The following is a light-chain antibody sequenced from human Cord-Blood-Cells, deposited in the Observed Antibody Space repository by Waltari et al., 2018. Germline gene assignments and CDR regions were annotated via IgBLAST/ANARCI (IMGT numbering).Light chain of an antibody. V-gene: IGLV2-11*01. CDR1: SSDVGGYNE. CDR2: DVS. J-gene: IGLJ3*02. Sequence: QSALTQPRSVSGSPGQSVTISCTGTSSDVGGYNEVSWYQQHPGKAPKRMIYDVSTRPSGVPDRFSGSKSVNTASMTISGLQAEDEADYYCCSYAGSYTWVFGGGTKLTVL. CDR3: CSYAGSYTWV.